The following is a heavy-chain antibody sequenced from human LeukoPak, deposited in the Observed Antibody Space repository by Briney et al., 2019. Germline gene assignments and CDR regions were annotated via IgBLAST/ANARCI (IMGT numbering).Heavy chain of an antibody. V-gene: IGHV3-23*01. CDR2: IGSGSGGTT. CDR1: GFTFSSYA. J-gene: IGHJ4*02. Sequence: PGGSLRLSCAASGFTFSSYAMRWVRQAPGKGLEWVSAIGSGSGGTTIYADSVKGRFTISRDNAKNSLYLQMNSLRAEDTAVYYCARAYCSGGSCYPFDYWGQGTLVTVSS. D-gene: IGHD2-15*01. CDR3: ARAYCSGGSCYPFDY.